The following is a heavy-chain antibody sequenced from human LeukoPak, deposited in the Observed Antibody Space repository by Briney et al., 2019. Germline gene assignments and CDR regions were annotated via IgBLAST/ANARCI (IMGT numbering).Heavy chain of an antibody. V-gene: IGHV3-48*03. J-gene: IGHJ4*02. CDR1: GFTFSSYE. D-gene: IGHD5-24*01. Sequence: GGSLRLSCAASGFTFSSYEMNWVRQPPGKGLEWTSYIGIDSGNTKYADSVKGRFTISADNAKNSLYLQMNSLRVEDTAVYYCARDHNFAFDNWGQGTLVTVSS. CDR2: IGIDSGNT. CDR3: ARDHNFAFDN.